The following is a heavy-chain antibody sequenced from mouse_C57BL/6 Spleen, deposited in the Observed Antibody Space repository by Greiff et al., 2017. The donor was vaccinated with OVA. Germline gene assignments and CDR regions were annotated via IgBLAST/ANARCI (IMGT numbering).Heavy chain of an antibody. CDR2: IDPSDSYT. V-gene: IGHV1-50*01. CDR1: GYTFTSYW. D-gene: IGHD2-4*01. Sequence: QVQLQQSGAELVKPGASVKLSCKASGYTFTSYWMQWVKQRPGQGLEWIGEIDPSDSYTNYNQKFKGKATLTVDTSSSTAYMQLSSLTSEDSAVYYCARQDYDGAAYWGQGTLVTVSA. CDR3: ARQDYDGAAY. J-gene: IGHJ3*01.